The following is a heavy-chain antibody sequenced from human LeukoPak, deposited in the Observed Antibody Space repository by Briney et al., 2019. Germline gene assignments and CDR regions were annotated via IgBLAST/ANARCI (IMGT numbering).Heavy chain of an antibody. CDR2: IYSDGST. Sequence: PGGSLRPSCTASGFSVTSNYMNWVRQAPGKGLEWVSLIYSDGSTYHADSVKGRFTVSRDKSNNMVYLQMNNLRVEDTAMYYCTRDPPAVLLGTYGWGQGALVTVSS. J-gene: IGHJ4*02. CDR1: GFSVTSNY. V-gene: IGHV3-66*01. D-gene: IGHD2/OR15-2a*01. CDR3: TRDPPAVLLGTYG.